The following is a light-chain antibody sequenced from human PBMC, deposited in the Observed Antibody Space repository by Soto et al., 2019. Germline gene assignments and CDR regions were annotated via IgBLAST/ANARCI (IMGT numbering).Light chain of an antibody. Sequence: QSVLTQPASVSGSPGQSITISCTGTCSDVGGYNYVSWYQQHPGKAPKVMIYDVSNRPSGVSNRFSGSKSGNTASLTISGLQAEDEADYYCSSYTSASTPLVFGGGTKVTVL. V-gene: IGLV2-14*01. CDR1: CSDVGGYNY. CDR2: DVS. J-gene: IGLJ2*01. CDR3: SSYTSASTPLV.